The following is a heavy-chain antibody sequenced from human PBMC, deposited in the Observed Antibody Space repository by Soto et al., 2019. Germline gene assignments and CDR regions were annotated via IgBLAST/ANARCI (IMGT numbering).Heavy chain of an antibody. D-gene: IGHD4-17*01. CDR3: ARDSVRDYLYYYYGMDV. V-gene: IGHV3-23*01. J-gene: IGHJ6*02. CDR2: ISDNGVYT. Sequence: GGSLRLSCAASGFTFSTYAMSWARQAPGKGLEWVSAISDNGVYTYYADSVKGRFTLSRDDSKSTLYLQMNSLRAEDTAVYYCARDSVRDYLYYYYGMDVWGQGTTVTVSS. CDR1: GFTFSTYA.